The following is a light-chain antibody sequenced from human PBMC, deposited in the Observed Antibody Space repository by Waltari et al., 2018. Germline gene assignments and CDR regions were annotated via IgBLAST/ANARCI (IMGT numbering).Light chain of an antibody. Sequence: DIQMTQSPSSLSASVGDRVTITCRASQGISNYLAWYQQKPGKGPKLLIYAASTLQSGVPSRFSGNGSGTDFTLTISSLQPEDVATYYCQKYNSARTFGQGTKVEIK. CDR2: AAS. V-gene: IGKV1-27*01. CDR1: QGISNY. CDR3: QKYNSART. J-gene: IGKJ1*01.